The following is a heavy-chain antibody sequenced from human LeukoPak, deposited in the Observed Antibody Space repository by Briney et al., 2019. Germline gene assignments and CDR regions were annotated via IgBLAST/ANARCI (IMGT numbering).Heavy chain of an antibody. D-gene: IGHD3-22*01. Sequence: GESLKISCRVSGYIFTNYWIGWVRQMPGKGLESMGIIYPADSDTTYSPSFQGQVTISADKSISTAYLQWSSLKASDTAMYYCARQTFNYYDSTGYYSSYYFDYWGQGTLVTVSS. CDR3: ARQTFNYYDSTGYYSSYYFDY. J-gene: IGHJ4*02. V-gene: IGHV5-51*01. CDR2: IYPADSDT. CDR1: GYIFTNYW.